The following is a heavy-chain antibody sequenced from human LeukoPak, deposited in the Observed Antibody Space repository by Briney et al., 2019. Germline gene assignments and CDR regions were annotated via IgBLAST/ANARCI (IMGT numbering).Heavy chain of an antibody. CDR1: GFTFSSYW. J-gene: IGHJ4*02. V-gene: IGHV3-74*01. D-gene: IGHD3-3*01. CDR2: INSDGSST. Sequence: GGSLRLSCAASGFTFSSYWMHWVRQAPGKGLVWVSRINSDGSSTSYADSVKGRFTISRDNAKNTLYPQMNSLRAEDTAVYYCARVTVGYYDFWSGYSGYFDYWGQGTLVTVSS. CDR3: ARVTVGYYDFWSGYSGYFDY.